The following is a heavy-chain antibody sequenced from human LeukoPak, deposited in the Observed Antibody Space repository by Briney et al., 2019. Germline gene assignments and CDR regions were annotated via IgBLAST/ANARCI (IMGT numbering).Heavy chain of an antibody. CDR3: ARHDCDSSRCSVNWFDP. CDR1: GGSVTGGGYY. Sequence: PSETLSLTCSVSGGSVTGGGYYWGWIRQPPGKGLEWIGTIYDSGNTNYNPSLRSRLTISVDTSRNQFSLKLSSVTAADTAVYYCARHDCDSSRCSVNWFDPWGQGTLVTVSS. CDR2: IYDSGNT. J-gene: IGHJ5*02. D-gene: IGHD2/OR15-2a*01. V-gene: IGHV4-39*01.